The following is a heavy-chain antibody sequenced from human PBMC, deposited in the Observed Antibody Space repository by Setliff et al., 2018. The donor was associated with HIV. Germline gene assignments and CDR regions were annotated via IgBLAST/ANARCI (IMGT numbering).Heavy chain of an antibody. CDR1: EFTVSSNY. D-gene: IGHD3-22*01. CDR3: AKELAASGLGYFDS. Sequence: GGSLRLSCVVSEFTVSSNYMSWVRQAPGKGLEWVSVIYRDSATYYTDSVKGRFTISRDNSKNTLYLHMNSLRAEDTAVYHCAKELAASGLGYFDSWGRGILVTVSS. CDR2: IYRDSAT. J-gene: IGHJ4*02. V-gene: IGHV3-53*01.